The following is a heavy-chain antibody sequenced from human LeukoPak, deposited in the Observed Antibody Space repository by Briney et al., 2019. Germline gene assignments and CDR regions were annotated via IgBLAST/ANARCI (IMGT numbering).Heavy chain of an antibody. V-gene: IGHV3-66*01. D-gene: IGHD3-22*01. CDR3: TRPPSPHYYDSGDI. CDR2: IYSGGST. Sequence: GGSLRLSCAPSGFTVSSNYMNWVRHAPGKGLEWVSVIYSGGSTYYADSVKGRFFISRDTSKNTLYLQMNSLRAEDTAVYYCTRPPSPHYYDSGDIWGQETMVTVSS. J-gene: IGHJ3*02. CDR1: GFTVSSNY.